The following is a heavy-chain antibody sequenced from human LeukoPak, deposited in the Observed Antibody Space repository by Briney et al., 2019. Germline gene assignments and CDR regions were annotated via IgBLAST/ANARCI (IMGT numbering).Heavy chain of an antibody. CDR1: GFTFSSYA. V-gene: IGHV3-7*03. Sequence: GGSLRLSCAASGFTFSSYAMSWVRQAPGTGLEWVANIKQDGNEKYYVDSVKGRFTISRDNAKNSLHLQMDNLRAEDTAVYYCARPKNRENYWRAFDIWGQGTMVTVSS. J-gene: IGHJ3*02. D-gene: IGHD1-7*01. CDR3: ARPKNRENYWRAFDI. CDR2: IKQDGNEK.